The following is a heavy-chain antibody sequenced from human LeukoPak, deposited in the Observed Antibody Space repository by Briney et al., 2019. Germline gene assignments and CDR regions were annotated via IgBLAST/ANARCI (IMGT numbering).Heavy chain of an antibody. CDR2: IFHSGSA. J-gene: IGHJ4*02. Sequence: GTLSLTCDVSGGSINSSNWWSWVRQSPGKGLEWIGQIFHSGSANYSPSFKSRVTISVDKSKNQFSLSLTSVTAADTAVYYCARDRNSNLRLGFWGPGTLVTVSS. V-gene: IGHV4-4*02. D-gene: IGHD2/OR15-2a*01. CDR3: ARDRNSNLRLGF. CDR1: GGSINSSNW.